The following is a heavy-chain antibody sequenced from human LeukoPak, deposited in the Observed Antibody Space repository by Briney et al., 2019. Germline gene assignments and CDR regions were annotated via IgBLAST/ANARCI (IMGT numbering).Heavy chain of an antibody. CDR1: GFTFSDYY. CDR2: ISSSGTTI. J-gene: IGHJ5*02. Sequence: GGSLRLSCAASGFTFSDYYMNWVRQAPGKGLEWVSYISSSGTTIYAGSVKGRFTISRDNAKSSLFLQMNSLRVEDTAVYYCARDRDYDFPSWGQGTLVTVSS. CDR3: ARDRDYDFPS. V-gene: IGHV3-11*04. D-gene: IGHD3-3*01.